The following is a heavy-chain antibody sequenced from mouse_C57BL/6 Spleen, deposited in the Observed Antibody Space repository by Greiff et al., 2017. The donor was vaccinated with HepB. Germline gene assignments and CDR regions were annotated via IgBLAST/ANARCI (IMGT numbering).Heavy chain of an antibody. J-gene: IGHJ3*01. D-gene: IGHD3-2*02. Sequence: EVKLVESGGGLVKPGGSLKLSCAASGFTFSDYGMHWVRQAPEKGLEWVAYISSGSSTIYYADTVKGRFTISRDNAKNTLFLQMTSLRSEDTAMYYCAADSSGRAWFAYWGQGTLVTVSA. CDR1: GFTFSDYG. CDR2: ISSGSSTI. V-gene: IGHV5-17*01. CDR3: AADSSGRAWFAY.